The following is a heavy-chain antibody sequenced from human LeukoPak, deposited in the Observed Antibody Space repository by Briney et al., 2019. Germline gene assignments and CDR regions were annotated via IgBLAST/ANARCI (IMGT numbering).Heavy chain of an antibody. D-gene: IGHD3-22*01. CDR1: GYTFTSYG. J-gene: IGHJ3*02. CDR2: ISAYNGNT. Sequence: GASVKVSCKASGYTFTSYGISWVRQAPGQGLEWMGWISAYNGNTNYAQKFQERVTITRDMSTSTAYMELSSLRSEDTAVYYCASPGRGYYYDSSGYYYDAFDIWGQGTMVTVSS. CDR3: ASPGRGYYYDSSGYYYDAFDI. V-gene: IGHV1-18*01.